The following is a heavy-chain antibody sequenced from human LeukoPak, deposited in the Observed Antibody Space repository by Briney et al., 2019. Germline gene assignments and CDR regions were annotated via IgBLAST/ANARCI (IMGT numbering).Heavy chain of an antibody. D-gene: IGHD1-26*01. V-gene: IGHV4-59*01. CDR2: IYYSGST. CDR1: GGSISSYY. J-gene: IGHJ6*03. CDR3: ARVGGPNYYYYMDV. Sequence: SETLSLTCTVSGGSISSYYWSWIRQPPGKGLEWIGYIYYSGSTNYNPSLKSRVTISEDTSKNQFSLKLSSVTAADTAVYYCARVGGPNYYYYMDVWGKGTTVTVSS.